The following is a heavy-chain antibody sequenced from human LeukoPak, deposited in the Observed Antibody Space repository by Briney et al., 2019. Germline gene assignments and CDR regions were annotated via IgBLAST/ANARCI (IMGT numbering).Heavy chain of an antibody. CDR2: IGGSGGST. CDR3: ARVASGYYENYFDY. Sequence: GGSLRLSCAASGFTFSTYAMSWVRQAPGKGLEWVSTIGGSGGSTYYADSVKGRFTISRDTSKNTLHLQMNSLRSEDTAVYYCARVASGYYENYFDYWGRGTLVTVSS. J-gene: IGHJ4*02. V-gene: IGHV3-23*01. CDR1: GFTFSTYA. D-gene: IGHD3-22*01.